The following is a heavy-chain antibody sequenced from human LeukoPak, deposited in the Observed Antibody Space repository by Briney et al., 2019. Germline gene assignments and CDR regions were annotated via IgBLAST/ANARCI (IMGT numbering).Heavy chain of an antibody. CDR3: ARGYGCSGGSCYPKDYYYYGMDV. CDR1: GYTFTSYG. D-gene: IGHD2-15*01. J-gene: IGHJ6*02. Sequence: ASVKVSCKASGYTFTSYGISWVRQAPGQGLEWMGWISAYNGNTNYAQKLQGRVTMTTDTSTSTAYMELSSLRSEDTAVYYCARGYGCSGGSCYPKDYYYYGMDVWGQGTTVTVSS. V-gene: IGHV1-18*04. CDR2: ISAYNGNT.